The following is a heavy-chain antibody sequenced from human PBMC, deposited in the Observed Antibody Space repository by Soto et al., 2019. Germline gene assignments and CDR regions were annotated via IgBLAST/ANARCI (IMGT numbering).Heavy chain of an antibody. CDR2: IIPIFGTA. J-gene: IGHJ6*02. V-gene: IGHV1-69*01. D-gene: IGHD2-15*01. CDR3: ARVMYCSGGSCPGHYYEGMDV. CDR1: GGTFSSYA. Sequence: QVQLVQSGAEVKKPGSSVKVSCKASGGTFSSYAISWVRQAPGQGLEWMGGIIPIFGTANYAQKFQGRVTNTADESTSTAYMELSSLRSEDPAMYYCARVMYCSGGSCPGHYYEGMDVWGQGTTVTV.